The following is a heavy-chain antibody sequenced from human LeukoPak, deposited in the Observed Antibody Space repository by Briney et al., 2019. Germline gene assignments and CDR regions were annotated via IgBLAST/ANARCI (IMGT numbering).Heavy chain of an antibody. D-gene: IGHD2-2*01. V-gene: IGHV3-30*18. Sequence: GESLRLSCAASGFTFSRHGMQWVRQAPGKGLEWVAAVSYDESNKYYADSVKGRFTISRDNSKNTLFLQMNSLRGEDTAVYYCAKDLGVIIVPYAIDYYGLDVWGQGTKVTVSS. CDR2: VSYDESNK. J-gene: IGHJ6*02. CDR3: AKDLGVIIVPYAIDYYGLDV. CDR1: GFTFSRHG.